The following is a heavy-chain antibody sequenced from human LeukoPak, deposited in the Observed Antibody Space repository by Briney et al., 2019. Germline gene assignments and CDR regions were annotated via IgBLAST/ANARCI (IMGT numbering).Heavy chain of an antibody. CDR3: TRDEPGSSWFN. Sequence: GGSLRLSCAASGFTVRDYHMSWIRQAPGKGLELVSAIVGSSTHHAASVKGRFTISRDNFKNTLNLQMNSLRAEDSAIYYCTRDEPGSSWFNWGQGTLVTVSS. V-gene: IGHV3-23*01. CDR1: GFTVRDYH. J-gene: IGHJ4*02. CDR2: IVGSST. D-gene: IGHD6-19*01.